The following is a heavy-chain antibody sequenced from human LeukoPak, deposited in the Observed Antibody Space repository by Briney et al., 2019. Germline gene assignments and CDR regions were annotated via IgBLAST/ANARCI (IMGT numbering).Heavy chain of an antibody. CDR3: ARDYDSSDYCAPWPAFQH. Sequence: ASVKVSCKASGYTFTSYGFNWVRQAPGQGLEWMGWISAYNGNTNYAQKLQGRVTMATDTSTSTAYMELRSLRSDDTAVYYCARDYDSSDYCAPWPAFQHWGQGTLVTVSS. J-gene: IGHJ1*01. CDR1: GYTFTSYG. D-gene: IGHD3-22*01. CDR2: ISAYNGNT. V-gene: IGHV1-18*01.